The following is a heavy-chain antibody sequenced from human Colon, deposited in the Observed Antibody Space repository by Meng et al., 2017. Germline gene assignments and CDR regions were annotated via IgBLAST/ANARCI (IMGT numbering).Heavy chain of an antibody. D-gene: IGHD2-15*01. J-gene: IGHJ4*02. V-gene: IGHV3-33*01. CDR3: AREKDIVVVVAAFDY. Sequence: GESLKISCAASGFTFSSYGMHWVRQAPGKGLEWVAVIWYDGSNKYYADSVKGRFTISRDNSKNTLYLQMNSLRAEDTAVYYCAREKDIVVVVAAFDYWGPGTLVTVSS. CDR1: GFTFSSYG. CDR2: IWYDGSNK.